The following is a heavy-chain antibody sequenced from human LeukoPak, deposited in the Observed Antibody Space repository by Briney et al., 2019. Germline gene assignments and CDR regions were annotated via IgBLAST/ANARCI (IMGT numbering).Heavy chain of an antibody. J-gene: IGHJ6*03. CDR1: GYAFTSYY. CDR2: INPSGGST. D-gene: IGHD4-17*01. Sequence: ASVKVSCXASGYAFTSYYMHWVRQAPGQGLGWMGIINPSGGSTSYAQKFQGRVTMTRDTSTSTVYMELSSLRSEDTAVYYCARATVTFYYYYYYMDVWGKGTTVTVSS. V-gene: IGHV1-46*01. CDR3: ARATVTFYYYYYYMDV.